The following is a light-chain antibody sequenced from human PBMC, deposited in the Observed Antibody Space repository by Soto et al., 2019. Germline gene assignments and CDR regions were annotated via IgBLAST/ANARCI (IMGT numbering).Light chain of an antibody. CDR2: EAT. CDR1: SSDIGRYNL. V-gene: IGLV2-23*01. CDR3: SLYASTNTLM. Sequence: QSALTQPASVSGSPVQSITISCTGTSSDIGRYNLVSWYHQHPGKPPKLMIYEATKRPSGVSNRFSGSKSGNTASLTISGLQAEDEADYYCSLYASTNTLMFGGGTKLTVL. J-gene: IGLJ3*02.